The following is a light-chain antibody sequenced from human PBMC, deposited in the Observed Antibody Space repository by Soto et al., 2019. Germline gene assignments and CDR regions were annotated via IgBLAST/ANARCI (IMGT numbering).Light chain of an antibody. Sequence: EIQMTQSPSSLSASVGDRVTITCRASQTITNYLNWYQQKPGKTPKLLIYHASNLQTGVPSRFSGSGSGTDFTLTITSLQPEDFATYYCQQSFRTPLTFGQGTRVEIK. J-gene: IGKJ1*01. CDR2: HAS. V-gene: IGKV1-39*01. CDR1: QTITNY. CDR3: QQSFRTPLT.